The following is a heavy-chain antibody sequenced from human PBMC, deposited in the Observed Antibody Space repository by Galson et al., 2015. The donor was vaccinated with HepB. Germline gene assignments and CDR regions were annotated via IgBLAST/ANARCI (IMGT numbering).Heavy chain of an antibody. J-gene: IGHJ4*02. D-gene: IGHD5-18*01. CDR2: IDPSDSYI. V-gene: IGHV5-10-1*01. Sequence: QSGAEVKKPGESLRISCTGSRYNFTSYWISWVRQMPGKGLEWMGRIDPSDSYIKYSPSFQGHVTISAEKAISTAYLQWSSLKASGTAMYYCARQDSWGIQLPDYWGQGTLVTVSS. CDR1: RYNFTSYW. CDR3: ARQDSWGIQLPDY.